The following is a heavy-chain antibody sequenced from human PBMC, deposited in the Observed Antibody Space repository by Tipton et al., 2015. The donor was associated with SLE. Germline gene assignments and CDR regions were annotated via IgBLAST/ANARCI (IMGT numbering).Heavy chain of an antibody. CDR2: VSYSGNT. CDR3: ARVGVYGLGTNYYYYMDV. V-gene: IGHV4-59*11. CDR1: GGSISSHF. D-gene: IGHD2-8*02. Sequence: TLSLTCTVSGGSISSHFWSWIRQPPGKGLEWVGYVSYSGNTHYNPSLKSRVSISVDTSKNQFSLKLSSVTAADAAVYYCARVGVYGLGTNYYYYMDVWGKGTTVTVSS. J-gene: IGHJ6*03.